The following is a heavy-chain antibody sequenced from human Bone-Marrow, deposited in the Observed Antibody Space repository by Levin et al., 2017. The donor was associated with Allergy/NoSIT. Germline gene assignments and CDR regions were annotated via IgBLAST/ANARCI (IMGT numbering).Heavy chain of an antibody. Sequence: GESLKISCAASGFTFSSYGMHWVRQAPGKGLEWVAVISYDGSNKYYADSVKGRFTISRDNSKNTLYLQMNSLRAEDTAVYYCAKDSYSGYAWYYYYYYMDVWGKGTTVTVSS. CDR1: GFTFSSYG. CDR2: ISYDGSNK. V-gene: IGHV3-30*18. D-gene: IGHD5-12*01. J-gene: IGHJ6*03. CDR3: AKDSYSGYAWYYYYYYMDV.